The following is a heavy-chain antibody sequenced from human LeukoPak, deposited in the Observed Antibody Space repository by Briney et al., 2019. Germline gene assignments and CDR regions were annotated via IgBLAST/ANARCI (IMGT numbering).Heavy chain of an antibody. Sequence: SETLSLTCAVYGGSFSGYYWSWIRQPPGKGLEWIGEINHSGSTNYNPSLKSRVTISVDTSKNQFSLKLSSVTAADTAVYYCARGLTWGSYRTRHFDYWDQGTLVTVSS. J-gene: IGHJ4*02. CDR2: INHSGST. V-gene: IGHV4-34*01. CDR1: GGSFSGYY. CDR3: ARGLTWGSYRTRHFDY. D-gene: IGHD3-16*02.